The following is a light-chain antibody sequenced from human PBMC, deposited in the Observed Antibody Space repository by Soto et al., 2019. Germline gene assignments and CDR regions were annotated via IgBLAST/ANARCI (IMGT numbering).Light chain of an antibody. V-gene: IGKV3-20*01. CDR3: QHYSSSSWT. Sequence: DIVLTQSPGTLSLSPGERATLSCRASQSVSSSYLTWYQQKPGQAPRLLIYGASSRATGIPDRFSGSGSGTDFTLTISRLEPEDFAVYYCQHYSSSSWTFGQGTKV. CDR2: GAS. CDR1: QSVSSSY. J-gene: IGKJ1*01.